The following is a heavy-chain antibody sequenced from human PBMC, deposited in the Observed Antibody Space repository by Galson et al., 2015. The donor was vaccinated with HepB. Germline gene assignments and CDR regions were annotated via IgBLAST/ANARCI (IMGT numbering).Heavy chain of an antibody. V-gene: IGHV3-74*01. CDR2: INLDGTTT. CDR1: GFIFRDYW. J-gene: IGHJ4*02. D-gene: IGHD3-16*01. CDR3: VRELAFGCGSYSH. Sequence: SLRLSCAASGFIFRDYWMHWVRQAPGQGLMWVSYINLDGTTTKYADSVKGRFTTSRENAENTLYLQMNSLRAEDTGVYYCVRELAFGCGSYSHWGQGTLVTISS.